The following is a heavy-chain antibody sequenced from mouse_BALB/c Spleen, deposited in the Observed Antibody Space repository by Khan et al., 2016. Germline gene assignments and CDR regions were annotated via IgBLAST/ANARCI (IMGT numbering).Heavy chain of an antibody. CDR2: INTETGEP. CDR1: GYTFTDYS. CDR3: ASSTVVARNYYAMDY. V-gene: IGHV9-2-1*01. J-gene: IGHJ4*01. D-gene: IGHD1-1*01. Sequence: QVQLQQSGPELKKPGETVKISCKASGYTFTDYSMHWVKQAPGKGLKWMGWINTETGEPTYADDFKGRFAFSLETSASTAYLEINNLKNEDTATYSCASSTVVARNYYAMDYWGQGTSVTVSS.